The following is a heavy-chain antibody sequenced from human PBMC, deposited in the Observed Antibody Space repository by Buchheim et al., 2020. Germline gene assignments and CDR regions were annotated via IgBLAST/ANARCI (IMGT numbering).Heavy chain of an antibody. CDR2: TYYASEWHS. Sequence: QVKLQQSGPGLLKPSQTLSLTCAISGDSVSSNSTSWNWIRQSPSRGLEWLARTYYASEWHSDYAAFVKSRITVNADTSKNQFSLQLNSVTPEDAAVYYCARQRDQFDPWGQGT. J-gene: IGHJ5*02. CDR3: ARQRDQFDP. V-gene: IGHV6-1*01. CDR1: GDSVSSNSTS.